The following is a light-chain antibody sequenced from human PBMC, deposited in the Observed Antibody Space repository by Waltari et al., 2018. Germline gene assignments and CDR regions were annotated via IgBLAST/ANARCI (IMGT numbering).Light chain of an antibody. J-gene: IGLJ2*01. CDR1: SSYVGGYNF. Sequence: QSALTQPPSASGSPGQSVTISCTGTSSYVGGYNFVSWYQQHPGKPPQLMMFEVNTRPSAVPDRFSGSKPGNTASLPVSGRQSEDEADYYCSSYAGTNMLEFGWGTKLTVL. V-gene: IGLV2-8*01. CDR3: SSYAGTNMLE. CDR2: EVN.